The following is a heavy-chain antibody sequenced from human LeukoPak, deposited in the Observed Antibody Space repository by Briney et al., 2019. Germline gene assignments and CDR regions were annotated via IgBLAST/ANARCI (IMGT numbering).Heavy chain of an antibody. CDR3: ARRVVAAEGAFDY. D-gene: IGHD2-15*01. J-gene: IGHJ4*02. CDR1: GGSINSNY. Sequence: SETLSLTCTVYGGSINSNYWTWIRQPPGKGLEWIGYIYYSGSTNYNPSLKSRVTISVDTSKNQFSLKLSSVTAADTAVYYCARRVVAAEGAFDYWGQGTMVSVSS. CDR2: IYYSGST. V-gene: IGHV4-59*01.